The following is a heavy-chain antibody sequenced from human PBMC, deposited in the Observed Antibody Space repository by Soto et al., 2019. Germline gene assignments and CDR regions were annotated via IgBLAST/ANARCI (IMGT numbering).Heavy chain of an antibody. V-gene: IGHV3-30*03. CDR2: ISYDGSNK. J-gene: IGHJ6*02. Sequence: VESLRLSGAASGFTFRSYGMHWVRQAPGKGLEWVAVISYDGSNKYYADSVKVRFTISRDNSKNTLYLQMNSLRAEDTAVYYCASAYCSGGSCYSYYYGMDVWGQGTTVTVSS. CDR1: GFTFRSYG. CDR3: ASAYCSGGSCYSYYYGMDV. D-gene: IGHD2-15*01.